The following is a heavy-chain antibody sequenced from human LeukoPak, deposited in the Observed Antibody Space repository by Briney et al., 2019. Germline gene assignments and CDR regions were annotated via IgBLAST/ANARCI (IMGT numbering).Heavy chain of an antibody. J-gene: IGHJ4*02. D-gene: IGHD4-11*01. Sequence: PTGGSLRLSCAASGFTFSSYAMSWVRQAPGKGLEWVSAISGSGGSTYYADSVKGRFTISRDNSKSTLYLQMNSLRAEDTAVYYCAKDRSSLGYSDYVGGNFDYWGQGTLVTVSS. CDR3: AKDRSSLGYSDYVGGNFDY. V-gene: IGHV3-23*01. CDR1: GFTFSSYA. CDR2: ISGSGGST.